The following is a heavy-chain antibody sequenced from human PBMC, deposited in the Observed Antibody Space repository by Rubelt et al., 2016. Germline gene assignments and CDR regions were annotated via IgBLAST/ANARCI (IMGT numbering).Heavy chain of an antibody. J-gene: IGHJ4*02. D-gene: IGHD3/OR15-3a*01. CDR1: GGSISSSSYY. CDR2: IYYSWST. CDR3: ASDGVFWTQAALDY. Sequence: QLQLQESGPGLVKPSETLSLTCTVSGGSISSSSYYWGWIRQPPGKGLEWIGSIYYSWSTYYNPSLKSRVTISVDTSKNQFSLKLSSVTAADTAVYYCASDGVFWTQAALDYWGQGTLVTVSS. V-gene: IGHV4-39*07.